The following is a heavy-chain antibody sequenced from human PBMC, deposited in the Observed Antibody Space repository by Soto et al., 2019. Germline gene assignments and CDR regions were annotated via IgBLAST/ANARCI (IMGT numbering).Heavy chain of an antibody. J-gene: IGHJ4*02. Sequence: QVQLVQSGAEVKKPGSSVKVSCKASGGTFSSYAISWVRQAPGQGLEWMGGIIPIFGTANYAQKFQGRVTITAGKSTSTAYMELSSLRSEDTAVYYCARDFGENYYDSSGYYYEVGYWGQGTLVTVSS. CDR2: IIPIFGTA. CDR3: ARDFGENYYDSSGYYYEVGY. CDR1: GGTFSSYA. V-gene: IGHV1-69*06. D-gene: IGHD3-22*01.